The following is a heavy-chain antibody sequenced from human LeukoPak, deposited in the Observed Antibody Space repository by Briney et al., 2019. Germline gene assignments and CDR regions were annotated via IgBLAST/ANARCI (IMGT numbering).Heavy chain of an antibody. V-gene: IGHV4-34*01. CDR1: GGPFGVYY. Sequence: SETLSLTCAVYGGPFGVYYWSWVRRPPGKGLEWIGEINHSGSTNYSPSLKSRVTISVGTSKNHFSLKLSSVTAADTAVYYCAGPGAGDLDYWGQGTLVTVSS. CDR2: INHSGST. D-gene: IGHD3-10*01. J-gene: IGHJ4*02. CDR3: AGPGAGDLDY.